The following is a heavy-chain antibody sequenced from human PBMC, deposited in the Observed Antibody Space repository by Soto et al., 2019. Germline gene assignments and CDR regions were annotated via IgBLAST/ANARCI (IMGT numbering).Heavy chain of an antibody. Sequence: ASVKVSCKASGYTFTGYYMHWVRQAPGQGLEWMGWINPNSGGTNYAQKFQGRVTMTRDTSINTAYMELSRLRSDGTAVYYCARRVNYYDSSGYKNWFDPWGQGTLVTVSS. D-gene: IGHD3-22*01. V-gene: IGHV1-2*02. CDR3: ARRVNYYDSSGYKNWFDP. CDR2: INPNSGGT. CDR1: GYTFTGYY. J-gene: IGHJ5*02.